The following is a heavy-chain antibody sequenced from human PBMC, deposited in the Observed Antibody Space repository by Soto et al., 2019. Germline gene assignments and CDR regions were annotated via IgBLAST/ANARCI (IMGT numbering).Heavy chain of an antibody. D-gene: IGHD1-1*01. Sequence: ETLSLTCTVSGGSISSGRNHWRWIRQPPGKGLEWIGSIYYSGSTYYNPSLKSRVTISLDTSKNQFSLKLSSVTAAETAVYYCATTGGYWGQGILVTVSS. CDR1: GGSISSGRNH. J-gene: IGHJ4*02. CDR2: IYYSGST. CDR3: ATTGGY. V-gene: IGHV4-39*01.